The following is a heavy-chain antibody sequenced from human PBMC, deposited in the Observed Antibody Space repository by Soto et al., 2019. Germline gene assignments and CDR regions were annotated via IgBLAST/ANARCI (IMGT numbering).Heavy chain of an antibody. Sequence: PGGSLRLSCAASGFIFSNYALSWVRQAPGKGLEWVSAISGSGAGTYYADSVKGRFTISIDNSKNTLYLQMNSLRAEDTAVYFCAKDFGDIVVVVLAPYGMDVWGLGTTVTVSS. CDR2: ISGSGAGT. D-gene: IGHD2-15*01. V-gene: IGHV3-23*01. J-gene: IGHJ6*02. CDR3: AKDFGDIVVVVLAPYGMDV. CDR1: GFIFSNYA.